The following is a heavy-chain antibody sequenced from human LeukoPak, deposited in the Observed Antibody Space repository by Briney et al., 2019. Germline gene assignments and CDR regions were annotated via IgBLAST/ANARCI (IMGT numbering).Heavy chain of an antibody. CDR2: IYGGGDT. D-gene: IGHD3-22*01. J-gene: IGHJ4*02. Sequence: PGGSLRLSCAVSGFTVSNNYMSWVRQAPGKGLEWVSVIYGGGDTYYTDSVKGRFTISRDNSKNTLYLQMNSLRAEDTAVYYCARGDYYDSSALDYWGQGTLVTVSS. CDR1: GFTVSNNY. V-gene: IGHV3-66*01. CDR3: ARGDYYDSSALDY.